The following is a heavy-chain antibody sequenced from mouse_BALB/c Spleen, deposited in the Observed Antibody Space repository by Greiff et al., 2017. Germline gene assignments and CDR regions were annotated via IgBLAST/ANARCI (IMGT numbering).Heavy chain of an antibody. V-gene: IGHV1-69*02. CDR1: GYTFTSYW. D-gene: IGHD2-3*01. Sequence: QVQLQQPGAELVKPGASVKLSCKASGYTFTSYWMHWVKQRPGQGLEWIGEIDPSDSYTNYNQKFKGKATLTVDKSSSTAYMQLSSLTSEDSAVYYCARWLLKSYYFDYWGQGTTLTVSS. CDR2: IDPSDSYT. J-gene: IGHJ2*01. CDR3: ARWLLKSYYFDY.